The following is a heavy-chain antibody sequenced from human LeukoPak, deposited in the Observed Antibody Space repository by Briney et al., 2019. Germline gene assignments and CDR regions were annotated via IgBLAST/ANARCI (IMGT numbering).Heavy chain of an antibody. V-gene: IGHV4-59*01. CDR1: GGSISTYY. CDR2: IYYSGIT. D-gene: IGHD5-24*01. Sequence: SETLSLTCTVSGGSISTYYWSWIRQPPGKGLEWIGYIYYSGITKSNPSLKSRVTISVDTSKNQFSLNLSSVTAADTAVYYCARSRWLQTYYFDSWGQGTLISVSS. J-gene: IGHJ4*02. CDR3: ARSRWLQTYYFDS.